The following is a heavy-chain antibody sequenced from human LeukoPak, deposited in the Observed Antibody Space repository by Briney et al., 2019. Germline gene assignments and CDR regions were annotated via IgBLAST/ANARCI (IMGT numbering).Heavy chain of an antibody. D-gene: IGHD3-10*01. J-gene: IGHJ4*02. Sequence: SETLSLTRTVAGGSISSYYWSWIRQPPGKGLEWIGYIYYSGSTNYNPSLKSRVTIPVDTSKNQFSLKLSSVTAADTAVYSCARGRVYGFDYWGQGTLVTVSS. CDR3: ARGRVYGFDY. CDR1: GGSISSYY. CDR2: IYYSGST. V-gene: IGHV4-59*01.